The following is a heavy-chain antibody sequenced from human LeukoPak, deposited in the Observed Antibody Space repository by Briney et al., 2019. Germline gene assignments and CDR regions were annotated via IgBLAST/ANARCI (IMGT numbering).Heavy chain of an antibody. J-gene: IGHJ4*02. D-gene: IGHD1-7*01. Sequence: GGSLRLSCAASGFTFRNHWMSWVRQAPGRGLEWVASITPDGSGDYYLDPVKGRFTISRDNAENSLFLQMSSLGAEDTAVYYCARLMGTVTTYDYWGQGTLVTVSS. CDR3: ARLMGTVTTYDY. CDR2: ITPDGSGD. CDR1: GFTFRNHW. V-gene: IGHV3-7*01.